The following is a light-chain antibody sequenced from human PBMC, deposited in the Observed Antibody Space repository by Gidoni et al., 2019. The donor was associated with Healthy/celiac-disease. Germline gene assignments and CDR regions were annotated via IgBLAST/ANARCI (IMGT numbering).Light chain of an antibody. CDR2: DVT. J-gene: IGLJ1*01. Sequence: QSALTQPASVSGSPGQSLTISCTGTSSDVGDYNYVSWYQQHPGKAPKLMIFDVTNRPSGVSNHFSGSKSGNTASLTISGLQAEDEADYYCSSYTSSSTRLYVFGTGTKVAVL. CDR1: SSDVGDYNY. CDR3: SSYTSSSTRLYV. V-gene: IGLV2-14*01.